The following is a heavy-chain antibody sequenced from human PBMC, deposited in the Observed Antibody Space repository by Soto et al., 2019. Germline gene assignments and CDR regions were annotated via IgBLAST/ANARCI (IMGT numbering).Heavy chain of an antibody. Sequence: GGSLRLSCAASGFTFSSYAMSWVRQAPGEGLEWVSAISGSGGSTYYADSVKGRVTISRDNSKNTLYLQMNSLRAEDTAVYYFANHLQFYGDPDYYYYYMDVWGKGTTATVSS. CDR3: ANHLQFYGDPDYYYYYMDV. CDR1: GFTFSSYA. J-gene: IGHJ6*03. V-gene: IGHV3-23*01. CDR2: ISGSGGST. D-gene: IGHD4-17*01.